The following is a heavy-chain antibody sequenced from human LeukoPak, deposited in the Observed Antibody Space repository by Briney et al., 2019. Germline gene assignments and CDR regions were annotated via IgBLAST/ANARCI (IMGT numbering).Heavy chain of an antibody. V-gene: IGHV4-61*02. J-gene: IGHJ3*02. CDR1: GGSISTGTYY. CDR3: ARDYRDADASDI. D-gene: IGHD3-16*02. Sequence: SETLSLTCTVSGGSISTGTYYWSWIRQPAGKGLEWIGRIYTSGSTNYNPSLRSRVTISVDTSKNQFSLKLSSVTAADTAVYYCARDYRDADASDIWGQGTMVTVSS. CDR2: IYTSGST.